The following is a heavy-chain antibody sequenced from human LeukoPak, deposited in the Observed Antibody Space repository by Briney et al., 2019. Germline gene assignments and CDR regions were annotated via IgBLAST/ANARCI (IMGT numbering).Heavy chain of an antibody. CDR2: IHYSGST. Sequence: SETLSLTCTVSGGSIGSYYWSWIRQPPGKGLEWIGFIHYSGSTNYKSSLKSRVTISIDTSKNQFSLKLSSVTAADTAVYYCARDSGKIGGNRQFDYWGQGSLVTVSS. CDR1: GGSIGSYY. J-gene: IGHJ4*02. CDR3: ARDSGKIGGNRQFDY. D-gene: IGHD4-23*01. V-gene: IGHV4-59*01.